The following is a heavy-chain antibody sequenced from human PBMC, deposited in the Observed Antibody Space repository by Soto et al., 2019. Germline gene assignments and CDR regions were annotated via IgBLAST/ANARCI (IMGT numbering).Heavy chain of an antibody. CDR1: GGSISSSSYY. CDR2: IYYSGTT. V-gene: IGHV4-39*01. D-gene: IGHD6-19*01. Sequence: QLQLQESGPGLVKPSETLSLTCTVSGGSISSSSYYWSWIRQPPGKGLEWIGSIYYSGTTYYNPSLNRRVTTSVDTSKNQFSLKLSSVTAADTAVYYCARTAVDGMYYYYMDVWGKGTTVTVSS. J-gene: IGHJ6*03. CDR3: ARTAVDGMYYYYMDV.